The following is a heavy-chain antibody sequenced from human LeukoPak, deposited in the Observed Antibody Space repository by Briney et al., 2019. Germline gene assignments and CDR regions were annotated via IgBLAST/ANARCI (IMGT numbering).Heavy chain of an antibody. CDR3: ARGSGWTDY. D-gene: IGHD6-19*01. Sequence: PGGSLRLSCEVSGFWFSTYWMTWVRQAPGKGLEWVANIKEDGSDKYYVDSVKGRFTISRDNAKNSVYLQMNSLRAEDTAVYYCARGSGWTDYWGQGTLVTVSS. V-gene: IGHV3-7*01. CDR2: IKEDGSDK. J-gene: IGHJ4*02. CDR1: GFWFSTYW.